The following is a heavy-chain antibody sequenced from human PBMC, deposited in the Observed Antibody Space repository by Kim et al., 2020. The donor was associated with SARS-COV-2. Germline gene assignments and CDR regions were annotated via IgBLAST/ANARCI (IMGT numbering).Heavy chain of an antibody. V-gene: IGHV4-39*07. CDR3: ARSQGAHYAFDI. CDR1: GGSISSSSYY. Sequence: SETLSLTCTVSGGSISSSSYYWGWIRQPPGKGLEWIGSIYYSGSTYYNPSLKSRVTISVDTSKNQFSLKLSSVTAADTAVYYCARSQGAHYAFDIWGQGTMVTVSS. J-gene: IGHJ3*02. CDR2: IYYSGST.